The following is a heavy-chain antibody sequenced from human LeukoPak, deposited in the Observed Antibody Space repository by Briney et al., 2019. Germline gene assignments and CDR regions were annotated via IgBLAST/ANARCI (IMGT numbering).Heavy chain of an antibody. CDR2: ISWNSGSI. J-gene: IGHJ4*02. V-gene: IGHV3-9*01. CDR3: AKDMTAAAGFDFDY. D-gene: IGHD6-13*01. Sequence: GRSLRLSCAASGFTFDDYAMHWVRQAPGKGLEWVSGISWNSGSIGYADSVKGRFTISRDNAKNSLYLQMNSLRAEDTALYYCAKDMTAAAGFDFDYWGQGTLVTVSS. CDR1: GFTFDDYA.